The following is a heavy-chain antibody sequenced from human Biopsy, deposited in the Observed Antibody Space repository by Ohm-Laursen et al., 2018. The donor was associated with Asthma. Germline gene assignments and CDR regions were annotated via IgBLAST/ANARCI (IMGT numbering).Heavy chain of an antibody. D-gene: IGHD3-22*01. Sequence: SLRLSCAAPGFAVSRDHMFWVRQAPGKGLEWVSVIYSGGTSHTADSVRGRFTISRDYSKNTLYLQMHSLRAEDTAVYYCARGDSSNWSHYYFDYWGQGTLATVSS. V-gene: IGHV3-53*01. CDR1: GFAVSRDH. CDR2: IYSGGTS. J-gene: IGHJ4*02. CDR3: ARGDSSNWSHYYFDY.